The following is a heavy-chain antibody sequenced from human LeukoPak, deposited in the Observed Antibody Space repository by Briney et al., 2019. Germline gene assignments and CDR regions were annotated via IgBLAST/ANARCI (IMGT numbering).Heavy chain of an antibody. V-gene: IGHV7-4-1*02. CDR3: AREDSAYYDILSGYYSFNY. CDR2: INTSNGKP. J-gene: IGHJ4*02. D-gene: IGHD3-9*01. Sequence: ASVKVSCKASGYTSTDYAMNWVRQAPGQGLEWMGWINTSNGKPTYAQGFTGRFVFSLDTSISTAYLQISSLKAEDTAVYYCAREDSAYYDILSGYYSFNYWGQGTLVTVSS. CDR1: GYTSTDYA.